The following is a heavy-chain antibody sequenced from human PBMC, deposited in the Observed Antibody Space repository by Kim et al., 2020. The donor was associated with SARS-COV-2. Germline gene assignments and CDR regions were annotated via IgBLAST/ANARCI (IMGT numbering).Heavy chain of an antibody. CDR3: VRAPGGYSYTMDL. Sequence: GGSLRLSCAASGFTFRSYNMNWVRQAPGRGLEWVSSISSTNAVYYGDSVKGRFTISRDNARRSLHLQMSGLRAEDTAVYYCVRAPGGYSYTMDLWGQGTT. CDR2: ISSTNAV. V-gene: IGHV3-48*03. J-gene: IGHJ6*02. CDR1: GFTFRSYN.